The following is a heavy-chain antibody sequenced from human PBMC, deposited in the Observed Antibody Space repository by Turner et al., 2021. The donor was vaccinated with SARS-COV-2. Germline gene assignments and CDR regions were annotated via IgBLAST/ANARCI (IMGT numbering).Heavy chain of an antibody. Sequence: EVQLVESVGGLIQPGGSLRLSCAASGFTVSSNYMSWVRQAPGKGLECVSVIYSGGSTYYADSVKGRFTISRDNSKNTLYLQMNSLRAEDTAVYYCARGHSSGWHQSGAFDIWGQGTMVTVSS. CDR2: IYSGGST. D-gene: IGHD6-19*01. V-gene: IGHV3-53*01. J-gene: IGHJ3*02. CDR1: GFTVSSNY. CDR3: ARGHSSGWHQSGAFDI.